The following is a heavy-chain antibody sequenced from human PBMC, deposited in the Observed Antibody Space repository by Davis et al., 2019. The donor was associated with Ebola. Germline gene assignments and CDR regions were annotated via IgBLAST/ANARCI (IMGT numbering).Heavy chain of an antibody. CDR2: VYYIGST. CDR1: GDSITTGGYS. CDR3: ARGPYYHDSSSYYCYFDY. D-gene: IGHD3-22*01. J-gene: IGHJ4*02. Sequence: SEPLSLPFHLPGDSITTGGYSWTWIRQPPGKGLEWFAYVYYIGSTNYNPSLKGRVTISVDTSKNQFSLKLSSETAADTAVYYCARGPYYHDSSSYYCYFDYWGQGTLVTVSS. V-gene: IGHV4-61*08.